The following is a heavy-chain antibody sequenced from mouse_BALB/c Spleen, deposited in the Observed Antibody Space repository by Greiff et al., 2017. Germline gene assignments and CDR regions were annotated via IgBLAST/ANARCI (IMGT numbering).Heavy chain of an antibody. CDR3: ASQRLPRDAMDY. V-gene: IGHV1-5*01. J-gene: IGHJ4*01. CDR1: GYSFTSYW. Sequence: VQLQQSGTVLARPGASVKMSCKASGYSFTSYWMHWVKQRPGQGLEWIGAIYPGNSDTSYNQKFKGKAKLTAVTSASTAYMELSSLTNEDSAVYYCASQRLPRDAMDYWGQGTSVTVSS. CDR2: IYPGNSDT.